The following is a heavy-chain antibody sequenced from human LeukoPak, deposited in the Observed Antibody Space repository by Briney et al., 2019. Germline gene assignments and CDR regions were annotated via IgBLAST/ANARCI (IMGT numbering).Heavy chain of an antibody. Sequence: GGSLRLSCATSGFTFSTYAMNWVRQAPGKGLEWVSVISVSGGSTYYADSVKGRFTISRDNSKNTLYLQMNSLRAGDTAVYYCAKVGADRALRYSDWSIWEWGRGTLVSVSS. CDR2: ISVSGGST. CDR1: GFTFSTYA. J-gene: IGHJ4*02. CDR3: AKVGADRALRYSDWSIWE. D-gene: IGHD3-9*01. V-gene: IGHV3-23*01.